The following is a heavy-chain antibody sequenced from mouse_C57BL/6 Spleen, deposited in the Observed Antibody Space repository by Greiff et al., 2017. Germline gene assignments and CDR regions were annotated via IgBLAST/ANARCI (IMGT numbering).Heavy chain of an antibody. J-gene: IGHJ2*01. CDR3: AGSYYFCSSDTCYCDY. V-gene: IGHV1-22*01. D-gene: IGHD1-1*01. CDR1: GYTFTDYN. Sequence: VQLQQSGPELVKPGASVKMSCKASGYTFTDYNMHWVKQSHGKSLEWIGYINPNNGGTSYNQKFKGKATLTVNKSSSTAYMELRSLTSEESAVYYSAGSYYFCSSDTCYCDYWGQGTTLTVSS. CDR2: INPNNGGT.